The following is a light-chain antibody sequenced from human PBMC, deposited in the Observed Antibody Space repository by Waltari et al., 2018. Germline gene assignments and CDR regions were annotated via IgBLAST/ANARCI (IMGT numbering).Light chain of an antibody. V-gene: IGLV2-18*01. CDR3: SLYTSSSTVV. CDR2: EVS. Sequence: QSALTQPPSVSGSPGQSVTISCTGTSSDVGSYNRVSWYQQSPGTAPKLMIYEVSNRPAGVPDRFSVAKSGNTASLTISGLQAEDEAHYYCSLYTSSSTVVFGGGTELTVL. CDR1: SSDVGSYNR. J-gene: IGLJ2*01.